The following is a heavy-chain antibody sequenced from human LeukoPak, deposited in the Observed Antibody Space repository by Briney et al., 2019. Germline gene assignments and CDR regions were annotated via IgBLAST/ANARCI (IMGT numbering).Heavy chain of an antibody. CDR2: IRYDGSNK. CDR3: AKVSAVGATVVRYYYYYMDV. CDR1: GFTFSSYG. D-gene: IGHD1-26*01. Sequence: GGSLRLSCAASGFTFSSYGMHWVRQAPGKGLEWVAFIRYDGSNKYYADSVKGRFTISRDNSKNTLYLQMNSLRAEDTAVYYCAKVSAVGATVVRYYYYYMDVWGKGTTVTVSS. J-gene: IGHJ6*03. V-gene: IGHV3-30*02.